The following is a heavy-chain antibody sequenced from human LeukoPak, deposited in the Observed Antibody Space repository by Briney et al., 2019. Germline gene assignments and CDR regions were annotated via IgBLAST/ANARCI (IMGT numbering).Heavy chain of an antibody. CDR2: IYSDGSRT. V-gene: IGHV3-74*01. CDR3: ARSGRGGAFDI. J-gene: IGHJ3*02. CDR1: TFPLRSYW. Sequence: PGGSLRLSCAGSTFPLRSYWMHWVRQGPGKGLAWVARIYSDGSRTTYADSVKGRFTISRDNAKNTLYLQMNSLRAEETALVYFARSGRGGAFDIWGQGTMVTVSS. D-gene: IGHD1-26*01.